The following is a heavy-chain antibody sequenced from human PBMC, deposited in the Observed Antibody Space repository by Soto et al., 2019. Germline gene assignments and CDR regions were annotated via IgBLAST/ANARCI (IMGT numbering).Heavy chain of an antibody. CDR2: ISSSSSYI. J-gene: IGHJ4*02. D-gene: IGHD6-19*01. V-gene: IGHV3-21*01. CDR3: ARVVSYSSGWYPADY. CDR1: GFTFSSYS. Sequence: PGGSLRLSCAASGFTFSSYSMNWVRQAPGKGLEWVSSISSSSSYIYYADSVKGRFTISRDNAKNSLYLQMNSLRAEDTAVYYCARVVSYSSGWYPADYWGQGTLVTVSS.